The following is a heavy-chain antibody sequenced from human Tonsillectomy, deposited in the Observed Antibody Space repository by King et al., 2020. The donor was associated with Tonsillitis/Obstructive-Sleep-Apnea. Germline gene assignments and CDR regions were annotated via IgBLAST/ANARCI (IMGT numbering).Heavy chain of an antibody. D-gene: IGHD1-14*01. Sequence: VQLVESGGGVVQPGRSLRLSCAASGFTFSSYGMHWVRQAPGKGLEWVAGISYDGSNKYYADSVKGRFTISRDNSKNTLYLQMNSLRAEDTAVYYCAKEGPYKGIWTGYFDYWGQGTLVTVSS. CDR2: ISYDGSNK. J-gene: IGHJ4*02. V-gene: IGHV3-30*18. CDR1: GFTFSSYG. CDR3: AKEGPYKGIWTGYFDY.